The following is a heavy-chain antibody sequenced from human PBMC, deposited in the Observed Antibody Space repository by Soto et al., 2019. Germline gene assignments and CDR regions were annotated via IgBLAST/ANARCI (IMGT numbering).Heavy chain of an antibody. D-gene: IGHD3-10*01. Sequence: EVQLVQSGAEVKKPGESLKISCKGSGYSFTSYWIGWVRQMPGKGLEWMGIIYPGDSDTRYSPSFQGQVTISADKSISTAYLQWSSLKASDTAMYYCARTTVRGVIITGLYYFDYWGQGTLVTVSS. CDR2: IYPGDSDT. V-gene: IGHV5-51*03. CDR3: ARTTVRGVIITGLYYFDY. J-gene: IGHJ4*02. CDR1: GYSFTSYW.